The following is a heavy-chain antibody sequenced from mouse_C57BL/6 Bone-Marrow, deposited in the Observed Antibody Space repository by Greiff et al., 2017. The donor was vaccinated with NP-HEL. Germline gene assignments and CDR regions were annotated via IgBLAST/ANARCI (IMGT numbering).Heavy chain of an antibody. Sequence: QVQLQQSGAELVRPGASVTLSCKASGYTFTDYEMHWVKQTPVHGLEWIGAIDPETGGTAYNQKFKGKAILTADKSSSTAYMELRSLTSEDSAVYYCTRGSSYVYAMDYWGQGTSVTVSS. CDR2: IDPETGGT. D-gene: IGHD1-1*01. CDR1: GYTFTDYE. V-gene: IGHV1-15*01. CDR3: TRGSSYVYAMDY. J-gene: IGHJ4*01.